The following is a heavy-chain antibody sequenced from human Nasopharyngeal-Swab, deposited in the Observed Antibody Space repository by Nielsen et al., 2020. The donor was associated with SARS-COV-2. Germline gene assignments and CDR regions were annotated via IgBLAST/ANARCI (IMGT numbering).Heavy chain of an antibody. V-gene: IGHV1-69*06. CDR3: ARGGGGISLDY. Sequence: SVKVSCKASGGTFSSNAISWVRQAPGQGLEWMGGIIPIFGTANYAQKFQGRVTITADKSTSTAYMELSSLRTEDTAVYYCARGGGGISLDYWGQGTLVTVSS. D-gene: IGHD1-14*01. CDR1: GGTFSSNA. CDR2: IIPIFGTA. J-gene: IGHJ4*02.